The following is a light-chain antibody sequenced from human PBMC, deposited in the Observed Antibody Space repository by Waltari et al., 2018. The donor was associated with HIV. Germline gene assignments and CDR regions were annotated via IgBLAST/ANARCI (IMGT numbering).Light chain of an antibody. J-gene: IGKJ1*01. Sequence: SPATLSVSPGERATLSCRASHSVSSNLAWYQQKPGQAPRLLIYDTSTRATGIPARFSGSGSGTEFTLTISSLQSEDFAVYYCQQYNNWWTFGQGTKVEIK. CDR1: HSVSSN. CDR2: DTS. V-gene: IGKV3-15*01. CDR3: QQYNNWWT.